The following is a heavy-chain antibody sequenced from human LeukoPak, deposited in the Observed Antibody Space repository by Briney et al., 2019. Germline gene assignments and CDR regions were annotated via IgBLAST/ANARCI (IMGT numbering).Heavy chain of an antibody. J-gene: IGHJ6*02. CDR1: GFTFSSYA. D-gene: IGHD3-3*01. CDR2: ISYDGSNK. V-gene: IGHV3-30*04. Sequence: PGGSLRLSCAASGFTFSSYAMHWVRQAPGKGLEWVAVISYDGSNKYYADSVKGRFTISRDNSKNTLYLQMNSLRAEDTAVYYCAREALGALEWLLWAAYGNYYYYYGMDVWGQGTTVTVSS. CDR3: AREALGALEWLLWAAYGNYYYYYGMDV.